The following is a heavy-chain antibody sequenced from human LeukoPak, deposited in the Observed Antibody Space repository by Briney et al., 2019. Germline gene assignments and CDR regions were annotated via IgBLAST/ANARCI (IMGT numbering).Heavy chain of an antibody. D-gene: IGHD6-19*01. CDR3: ARGQWLAN. CDR2: IIPFIGTA. J-gene: IGHJ4*02. CDR1: GGPFSDYA. Sequence: SVKVSCKASGGPFSDYAITWMRQAPGQGLEWMGGIIPFIGTANYAQKFQDKVTITADESTSSAYMEVSSLRSEDTAVYYCARGQWLANWGQGTLVTVSS. V-gene: IGHV1-69*13.